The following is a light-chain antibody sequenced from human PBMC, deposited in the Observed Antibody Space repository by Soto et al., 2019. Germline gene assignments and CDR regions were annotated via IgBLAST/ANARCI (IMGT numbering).Light chain of an antibody. V-gene: IGKV3-20*01. Sequence: EIVLTQSPGTLSLSPGERATLSCRASQSVSNNYLAWYQQKPGQAPRLLIYGASRRATGIPDRFSGSGSGTDFTLTISRLEPEDFAIYFCQQYNNWPPDRTFGQGTKVEIK. CDR2: GAS. CDR3: QQYNNWPPDRT. J-gene: IGKJ1*01. CDR1: QSVSNNY.